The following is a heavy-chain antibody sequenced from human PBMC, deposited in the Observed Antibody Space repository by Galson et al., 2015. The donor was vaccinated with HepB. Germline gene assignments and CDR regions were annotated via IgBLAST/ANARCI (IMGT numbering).Heavy chain of an antibody. CDR1: GFTFSSYW. D-gene: IGHD3-10*01. CDR3: ARASMVRGTFSFDY. V-gene: IGHV3-7*03. CDR2: IKQDGSEK. Sequence: SLRLSCAASGFTFSSYWMSWVRQAPGKGLEWVANIKQDGSEKYYVDSVKGRFTISRDNAKNSLYLQMNSLRAEDTAVYYCARASMVRGTFSFDYWGQGTLVTVSS. J-gene: IGHJ4*02.